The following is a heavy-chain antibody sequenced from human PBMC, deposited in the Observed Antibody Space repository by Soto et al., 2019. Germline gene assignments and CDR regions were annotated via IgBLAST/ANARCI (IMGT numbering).Heavy chain of an antibody. D-gene: IGHD3-16*02. CDR2: ISGSGGST. CDR3: ANLEDYDYIWGSYRALTNSHYYMDV. J-gene: IGHJ6*03. CDR1: GFTFSSYA. Sequence: GESLKISCAASGFTFSSYAMSWVRQAPGKGLEWVSAISGSGGSTYYADSVKGRFTISRDNSKNTLYLQMNSLRAEDTAVYYCANLEDYDYIWGSYRALTNSHYYMDVWGKGTTVTVSS. V-gene: IGHV3-23*01.